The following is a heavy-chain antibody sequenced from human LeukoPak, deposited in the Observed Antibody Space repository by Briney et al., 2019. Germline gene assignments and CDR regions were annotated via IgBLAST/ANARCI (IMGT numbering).Heavy chain of an antibody. V-gene: IGHV1-69*06. D-gene: IGHD4-17*01. CDR3: AREVGYGDSPFDY. Sequence: ASVKVSCKASGGTFSSYAISWVRQAPGQRLEWMGGIIPIFGTANYAQKFQGRVTITADKSTSTAYMELSSLRSEDTAVYYCAREVGYGDSPFDYWGQGTLVTVSS. J-gene: IGHJ4*02. CDR2: IIPIFGTA. CDR1: GGTFSSYA.